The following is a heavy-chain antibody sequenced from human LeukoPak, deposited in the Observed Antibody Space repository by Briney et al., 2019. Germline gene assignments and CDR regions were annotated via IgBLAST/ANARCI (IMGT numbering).Heavy chain of an antibody. D-gene: IGHD4-11*01. Sequence: ASVKVSCKXSGYTFTGYYMHWVRQAPGQGLEWMGWINPNSGGTNYSQKFQGRVTMTRDTSISTAYMELSRLRSDDTAVYYCARSPTTADFDYWGQGTLVTVSS. J-gene: IGHJ4*02. CDR3: ARSPTTADFDY. CDR1: GYTFTGYY. CDR2: INPNSGGT. V-gene: IGHV1-2*02.